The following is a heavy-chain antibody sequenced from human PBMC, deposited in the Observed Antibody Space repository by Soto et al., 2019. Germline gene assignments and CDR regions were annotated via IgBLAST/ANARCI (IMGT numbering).Heavy chain of an antibody. Sequence: GGSLRLSCEVSGFPFSKYALNWVRQAPGKGLEWVSGISSDGDTTYYADSVKGRFTISRDNSKNTMYLQMNSLRGDDTAVYHCAKDSRAQPEGAFEIWGQGTKVTVSS. V-gene: IGHV3-23*01. J-gene: IGHJ3*02. CDR3: AKDSRAQPEGAFEI. D-gene: IGHD2-2*01. CDR1: GFPFSKYA. CDR2: ISSDGDTT.